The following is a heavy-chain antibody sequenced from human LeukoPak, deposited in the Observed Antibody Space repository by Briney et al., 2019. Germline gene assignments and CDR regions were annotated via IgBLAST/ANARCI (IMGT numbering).Heavy chain of an antibody. V-gene: IGHV3-48*01. CDR2: ITSSSGAI. D-gene: IGHD4-17*01. CDR1: GFTFSSYS. Sequence: PGGSLRLSCAASGFTFSSYSMNWVHQAPGKGLEWISYITSSSGAIYYADSVKGRFTISRDNAKNSLYLQMNGLRAEDTAVYYCTRVEYGDYPGDYWGQGTLVTVSS. J-gene: IGHJ4*02. CDR3: TRVEYGDYPGDY.